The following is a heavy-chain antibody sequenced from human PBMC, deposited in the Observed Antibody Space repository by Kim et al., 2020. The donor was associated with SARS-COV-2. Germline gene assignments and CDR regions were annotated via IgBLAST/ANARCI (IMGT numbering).Heavy chain of an antibody. V-gene: IGHV3-15*01. J-gene: IGHJ5*02. D-gene: IGHD6-19*01. CDR3: TTESSSSGWYLENWFDP. Sequence: VKGRFTIARDDSKITLYLQMNSLKTEDTAVYYCTTESSSSGWYLENWFDPWGQGTLVTVSS.